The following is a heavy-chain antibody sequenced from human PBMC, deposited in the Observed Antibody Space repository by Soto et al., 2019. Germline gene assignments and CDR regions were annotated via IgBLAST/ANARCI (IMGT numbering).Heavy chain of an antibody. Sequence: PGGSLRLSCAASGFSFSRFWMNRVRQAPGKGLEWVANIKLHGDEKNFVDSVKGRFIISRDNAKNSLYLQMNSLRVEDTAVYYCARDIAVAGNWFDPWGQGTLVTVSS. CDR2: IKLHGDEK. J-gene: IGHJ5*02. V-gene: IGHV3-7*03. CDR3: ARDIAVAGNWFDP. D-gene: IGHD6-19*01. CDR1: GFSFSRFW.